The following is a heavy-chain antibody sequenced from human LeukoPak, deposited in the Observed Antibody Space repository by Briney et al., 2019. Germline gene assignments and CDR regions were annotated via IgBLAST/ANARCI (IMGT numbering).Heavy chain of an antibody. CDR2: IHDSGST. CDR3: ARGGQWSKFYFDN. D-gene: IGHD2-15*01. CDR1: GGSVSSYY. V-gene: IGHV4-59*02. Sequence: TSETLSLTCSVSGGSVSSYYWSWIRQSPRKGLEWIGYIHDSGSTNYNPSLKSRVTVSVDTSKNQFSLKLRSVTAADTAVYYCARGGQWSKFYFDNWGQGTLVTVSS. J-gene: IGHJ4*02.